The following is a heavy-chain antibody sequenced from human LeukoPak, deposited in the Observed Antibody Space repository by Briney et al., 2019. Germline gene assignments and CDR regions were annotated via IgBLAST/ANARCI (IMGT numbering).Heavy chain of an antibody. J-gene: IGHJ4*02. CDR1: GFSFSDYE. CDR3: SKLAVASADS. V-gene: IGHV3-48*03. CDR2: ISPSGGTK. D-gene: IGHD6-19*01. Sequence: GGSLRLSCAASGFSFSDYEMNWVRQAPGKGLEWVSNISPSGGTKYYADSVKGRLTISRDNAKNSLYLQMNSLRAEDTGVYYCSKLAVASADSWGQGTLVTVSS.